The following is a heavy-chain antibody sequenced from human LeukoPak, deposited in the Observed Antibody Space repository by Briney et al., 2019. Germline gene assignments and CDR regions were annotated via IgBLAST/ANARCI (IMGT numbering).Heavy chain of an antibody. CDR1: GGSFSGYY. CDR3: ARPYIDYDFWSGYSDYYMDV. J-gene: IGHJ6*03. V-gene: IGHV4-34*01. CDR2: INHSGST. D-gene: IGHD3-3*01. Sequence: SETLSLTCAVYGGSFSGYYWSWIRQPPGKGLEWIGEINHSGSTNYNPSLKSRVTISVDTSKNQFSLKLSSVTAADTAVYYCARPYIDYDFWSGYSDYYMDVWGKGTTVTVSS.